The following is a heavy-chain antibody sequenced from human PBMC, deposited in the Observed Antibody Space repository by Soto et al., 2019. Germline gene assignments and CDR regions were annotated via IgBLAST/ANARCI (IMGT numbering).Heavy chain of an antibody. Sequence: GASVKVACNADGYTLTRYYMAWVRQGPGQGLEWMGIINPIGGSTSYAQKFQARVNMTRDTSTSTVYMELSSLRSEDTAVYYCARAYSSGYYWLYYYSGMDVWGQGTTVAVSS. CDR3: ARAYSSGYYWLYYYSGMDV. CDR1: GYTLTRYY. CDR2: INPIGGST. V-gene: IGHV1-46*01. J-gene: IGHJ6*01. D-gene: IGHD3-22*01.